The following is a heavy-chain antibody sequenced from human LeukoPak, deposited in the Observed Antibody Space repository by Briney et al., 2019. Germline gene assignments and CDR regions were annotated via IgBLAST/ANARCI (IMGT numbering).Heavy chain of an antibody. CDR3: AKDISGYFDY. D-gene: IGHD2/OR15-2a*01. Sequence: GGSLRLSCAASGFTYDDYAMHWVRQAPGKGLEWVSLISGDGGSTYYADSVKGRFTISRDNSKNSLYLQMNGLRTEDTALYYCAKDISGYFDYWGQGTLVTVSS. CDR1: GFTYDDYA. V-gene: IGHV3-43*02. J-gene: IGHJ4*02. CDR2: ISGDGGST.